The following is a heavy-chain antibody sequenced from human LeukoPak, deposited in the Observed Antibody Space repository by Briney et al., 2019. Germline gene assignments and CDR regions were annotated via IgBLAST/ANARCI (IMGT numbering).Heavy chain of an antibody. J-gene: IGHJ5*02. CDR2: ISAYNGNT. CDR3: ARVTGNDSGDWFDP. D-gene: IGHD1-1*01. CDR1: GYTFTSYG. Sequence: ASVKVSCKASGYTFTSYGVSWVRQAPGQGLEWMGWISAYNGNTNYAQKLQGRVTMTTDTSTSTAYMELRSLRSDDTAVYYCARVTGNDSGDWFDPWGQGTLVTVSS. V-gene: IGHV1-18*01.